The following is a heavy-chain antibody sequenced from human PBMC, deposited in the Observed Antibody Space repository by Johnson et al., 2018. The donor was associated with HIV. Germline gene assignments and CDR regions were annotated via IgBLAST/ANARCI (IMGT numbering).Heavy chain of an antibody. CDR2: ISNSGSTA. CDR3: AKVARYGGSGWVDAFDI. Sequence: VQLVESGGGLVQPGRSLRLSCAGSGFTFSSYAMSWVRQAPGKGLEWISYISNSGSTADYADSVKGRFTISRDNSKNTLYLQMNSLRAEDTAVYYCAKVARYGGSGWVDAFDIWGQGTMVTVS. V-gene: IGHV3-23*04. J-gene: IGHJ3*02. CDR1: GFTFSSYA. D-gene: IGHD6-19*01.